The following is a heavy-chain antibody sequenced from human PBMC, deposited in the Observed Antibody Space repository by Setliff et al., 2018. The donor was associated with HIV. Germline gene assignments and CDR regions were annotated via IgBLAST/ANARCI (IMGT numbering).Heavy chain of an antibody. CDR3: ARGFGSLDP. V-gene: IGHV4-59*08. CDR2: IYWTGKT. Sequence: SETLSLTCTVSDSAMDSYYWSWVRQSPGRGLEYIGYIYWTGKTDYNPSLKSRVTISLDTSKNRFSLNLRSVTAADTAVYYCARGFGSLDPWGKGTLVTVSS. J-gene: IGHJ5*02. CDR1: DSAMDSYY. D-gene: IGHD1-26*01.